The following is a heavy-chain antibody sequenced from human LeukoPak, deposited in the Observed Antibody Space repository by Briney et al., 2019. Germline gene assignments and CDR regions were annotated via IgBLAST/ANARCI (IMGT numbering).Heavy chain of an antibody. CDR2: INPNSGGT. D-gene: IGHD2-2*02. CDR3: ARVDSEYCSSTSCYKWFDP. Sequence: ASVKVSCKASGYTFTGYYIYWVRQAPGQGLEWMGWINPNSGGTNYAQKFQGRVAMTRGTSVNTAYMELSRLRSDDTAVYYCARVDSEYCSSTSCYKWFDPWGQGTLVTVSS. J-gene: IGHJ5*02. CDR1: GYTFTGYY. V-gene: IGHV1-2*02.